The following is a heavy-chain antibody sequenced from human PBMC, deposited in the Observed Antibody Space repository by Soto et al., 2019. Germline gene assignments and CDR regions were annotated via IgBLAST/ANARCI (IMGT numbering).Heavy chain of an antibody. V-gene: IGHV4-59*01. Sequence: QVQLQESGPRLVKPSETLSLTCTVSGGSIRGDYWSWIRQTPGKGLEWIGYVYDNGRTSYNPSLQSRVTMSEDTSKNRSSLTLTSVTAADTAVYYCARDRSRNLDVWGKGITVTVSS. CDR3: ARDRSRNLDV. CDR1: GGSIRGDY. J-gene: IGHJ6*04. CDR2: VYDNGRT.